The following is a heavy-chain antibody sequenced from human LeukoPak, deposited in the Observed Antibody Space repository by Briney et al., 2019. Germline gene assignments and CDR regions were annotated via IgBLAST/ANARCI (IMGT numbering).Heavy chain of an antibody. CDR2: ISHDGSNN. J-gene: IGHJ4*02. Sequence: GGSLRLSCAASGFIFSTYPVRWGRQAPGKRLEWVAVISHDGSNNHYADSVKARFTISRDTSKNMLSLQMNNLRPEDTAVYYCARGRVSHLPELPLYGGIDHWGQGTLVTVSS. V-gene: IGHV3-30-3*01. CDR3: ARGRVSHLPELPLYGGIDH. CDR1: GFIFSTYP. D-gene: IGHD3-16*02.